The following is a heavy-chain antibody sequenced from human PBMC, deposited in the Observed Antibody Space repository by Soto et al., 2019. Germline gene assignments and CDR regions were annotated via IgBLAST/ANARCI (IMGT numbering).Heavy chain of an antibody. CDR1: GFTFSDYA. J-gene: IGHJ4*02. D-gene: IGHD6-19*01. V-gene: IGHV3-30*18. Sequence: VQLVESGGGVVQPGRSLRLSCAASGFTFSDYAMHWVRQAPGKGLEWVAVVSHDGRNTHYADSVKGRFTISRDSSKNTVSLKMTSLTAEDTAFYYCAKGGRQWLVTSDFNYWGQGALVTVSS. CDR3: AKGGRQWLVTSDFNY. CDR2: VSHDGRNT.